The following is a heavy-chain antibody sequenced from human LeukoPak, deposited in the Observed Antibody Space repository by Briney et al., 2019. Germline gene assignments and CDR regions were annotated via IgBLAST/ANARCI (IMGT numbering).Heavy chain of an antibody. CDR1: GYTFTSNY. CDR3: ASGRSSGWIKWFDP. Sequence: ASVKVSCKAFGYTFTSNYMHWVRQAPGQGPEWMGVISPSGGSTTYAQKFQGRVTLTRDMSTSTDYLELSSLRSEDTAVYYCASGRSSGWIKWFDPWGQGTLVTVSS. D-gene: IGHD6-25*01. J-gene: IGHJ5*02. CDR2: ISPSGGST. V-gene: IGHV1-46*01.